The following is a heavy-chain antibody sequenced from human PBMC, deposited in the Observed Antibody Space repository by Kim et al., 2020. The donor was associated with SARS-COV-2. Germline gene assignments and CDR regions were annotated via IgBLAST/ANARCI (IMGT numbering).Heavy chain of an antibody. J-gene: IGHJ4*01. Sequence: PHLKSRVTTSVDTSKNQFSLKLSSVTAADTAVYYCARDRQGGASVAGFDYWGQGTLVTVSS. CDR3: ARDRQGGASVAGFDY. V-gene: IGHV4-59*01. D-gene: IGHD6-19*01.